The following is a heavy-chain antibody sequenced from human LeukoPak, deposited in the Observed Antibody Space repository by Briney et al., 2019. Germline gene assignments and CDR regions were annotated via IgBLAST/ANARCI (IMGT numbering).Heavy chain of an antibody. D-gene: IGHD2-15*01. CDR2: IKQDGSDK. Sequence: PGGSLGLSCAASGFTLSSYWMSWVRQAPGKGLEWVAHIKQDGSDKYYVDSVKGRFTISRDNAKNSLSLQMNSLRAEDTGVYYCGRDRDAADYWGQGIVVTVSS. CDR3: GRDRDAADY. J-gene: IGHJ4*02. V-gene: IGHV3-7*01. CDR1: GFTLSSYW.